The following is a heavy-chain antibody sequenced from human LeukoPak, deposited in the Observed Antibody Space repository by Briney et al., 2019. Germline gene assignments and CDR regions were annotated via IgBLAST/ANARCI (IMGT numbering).Heavy chain of an antibody. CDR1: GFTFDDYA. Sequence: PGGSLRLSCAASGFTFDDYAMHWVRQAPGKGLEWVSGISWNSGSIGYADSVKGRFTISRDNAKNSLYLQMNSLRAEDTALYYCAKRSESGYYPNDAFDIWGQGTMVTVSS. J-gene: IGHJ3*02. V-gene: IGHV3-9*01. CDR3: AKRSESGYYPNDAFDI. D-gene: IGHD3-22*01. CDR2: ISWNSGSI.